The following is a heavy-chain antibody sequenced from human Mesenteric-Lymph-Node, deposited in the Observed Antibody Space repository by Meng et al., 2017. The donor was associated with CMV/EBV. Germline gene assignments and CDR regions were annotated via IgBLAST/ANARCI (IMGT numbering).Heavy chain of an antibody. CDR3: ARDFATVVKSGLGAFDI. CDR2: ISYDGSNK. CDR1: GFTFSSYA. D-gene: IGHD4-23*01. J-gene: IGHJ3*02. Sequence: GESLKISCAASGFTFSSYAVHWVRQAPGKGLEWVAVISYDGSNKYYADSVKGRFTISRDNSKNTLYLQMNSLRAEDTAVYYCARDFATVVKSGLGAFDIWGQGTMVTVSS. V-gene: IGHV3-30-3*01.